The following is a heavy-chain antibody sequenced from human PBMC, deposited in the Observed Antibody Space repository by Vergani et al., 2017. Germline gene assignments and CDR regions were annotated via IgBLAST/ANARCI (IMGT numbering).Heavy chain of an antibody. J-gene: IGHJ6*03. Sequence: QVQLQESGPGLVKPSQTLSLTCTVSGGPISSGGYYWSWIRQHPGKGLEWIGYIYYSGSTYYNPSLKSRVTISVDTSKNQFSLKLISVTAADTSVYYCAGDNRDIVVVGYYYYMDVWGKGTTVTVSS. CDR1: GGPISSGGYY. D-gene: IGHD2-2*01. CDR2: IYYSGST. V-gene: IGHV4-31*03. CDR3: AGDNRDIVVVGYYYYMDV.